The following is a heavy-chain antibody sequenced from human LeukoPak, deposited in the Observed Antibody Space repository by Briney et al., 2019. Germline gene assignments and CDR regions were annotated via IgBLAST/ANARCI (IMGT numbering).Heavy chain of an antibody. J-gene: IGHJ5*02. CDR2: IYYSGST. CDR3: ARKRFYGDYGDNWFDP. Sequence: SETLSLTCTVSGGSISSSSYFWGWIRQPPGKGLEWVGSIYYSGSTYYNPSLKSRVIISVDTSKNQFSLKLSSVTAADTAVYYCARKRFYGDYGDNWFDPWGQGTLVTVSS. D-gene: IGHD4-17*01. V-gene: IGHV4-39*01. CDR1: GGSISSSSYF.